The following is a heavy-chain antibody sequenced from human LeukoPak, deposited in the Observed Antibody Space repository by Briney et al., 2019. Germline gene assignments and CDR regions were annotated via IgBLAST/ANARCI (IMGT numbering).Heavy chain of an antibody. CDR1: GYRFTYYW. D-gene: IGHD4-17*01. CDR2: FYSGDSDV. J-gene: IGHJ3*01. Sequence: GEPLKTSCKGSGYRFTYYWIGWVRQMPGKGLEWMGVFYSGDSDVRYSPSFQGQVNISGDKSISSVYLQLSTLKAADTAMYYCARSGPVTNAAFDVWGQGTMVTVSS. V-gene: IGHV5-51*01. CDR3: ARSGPVTNAAFDV.